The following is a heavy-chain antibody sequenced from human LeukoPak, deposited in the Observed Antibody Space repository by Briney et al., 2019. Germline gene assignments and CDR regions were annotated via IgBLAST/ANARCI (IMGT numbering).Heavy chain of an antibody. J-gene: IGHJ4*02. V-gene: IGHV1-69*13. CDR3: ATYCSSANCYIWGYYFDY. Sequence: SVKVSCKASGGTFSSYAISWVRQAPGQGLEWMGGIIPIPGAANYAQKFQGRVTITADESTSTAYMELSSLRSEDTAIYYCATYCSSANCYIWGYYFDYWGQGTLVTVSS. CDR2: IIPIPGAA. CDR1: GGTFSSYA. D-gene: IGHD2-2*01.